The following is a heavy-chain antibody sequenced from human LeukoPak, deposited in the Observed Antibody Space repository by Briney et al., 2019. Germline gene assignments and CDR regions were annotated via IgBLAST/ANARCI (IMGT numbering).Heavy chain of an antibody. Sequence: ASVKVSCKASGYTFTSYYMHWVRQAPGQGLEWMGIINPSGGSTSYAQKFQGRVTMTRDTSTSTVYMELSGLRSEDTAVYYCARGHCSSTSCYESDAFDIWGQGTMVTVSS. V-gene: IGHV1-46*01. CDR2: INPSGGST. CDR1: GYTFTSYY. J-gene: IGHJ3*02. D-gene: IGHD2-2*01. CDR3: ARGHCSSTSCYESDAFDI.